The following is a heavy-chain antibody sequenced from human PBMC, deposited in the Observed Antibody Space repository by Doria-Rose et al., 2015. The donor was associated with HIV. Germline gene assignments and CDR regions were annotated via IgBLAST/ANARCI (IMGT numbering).Heavy chain of an antibody. J-gene: IGHJ4*02. CDR3: ARIKSSRWYHKYYFDF. V-gene: IGHV2-26*01. CDR1: GVSLSSPGMC. D-gene: IGHD6-13*01. Sequence: SGPVLVTPTETLTLTCTVSGVSLSSPGMCVSWIRQPPAKALEWLAYICSDDDRSDKASRTCRLTISRCTSKTQVVLTMTDMDPVDTATYYCARIKSSRWYHKYYFDFWGQGTLVIVSA. CDR2: ICSDDDR.